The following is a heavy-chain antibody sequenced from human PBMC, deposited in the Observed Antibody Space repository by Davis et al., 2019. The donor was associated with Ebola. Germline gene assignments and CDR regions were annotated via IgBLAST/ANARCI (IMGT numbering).Heavy chain of an antibody. D-gene: IGHD1-26*01. Sequence: GESLKISCAASGFTFSSYSMNWVRQAPGKVLEWVSSISSSSSYIYYADSVKGRFTISRDNAKNSLYLQMNSLRAEDTAVYYCARGGAPVAPFRYYYYGMDVWGQGTTVTVSS. CDR1: GFTFSSYS. CDR3: ARGGAPVAPFRYYYYGMDV. V-gene: IGHV3-21*01. CDR2: ISSSSSYI. J-gene: IGHJ6*02.